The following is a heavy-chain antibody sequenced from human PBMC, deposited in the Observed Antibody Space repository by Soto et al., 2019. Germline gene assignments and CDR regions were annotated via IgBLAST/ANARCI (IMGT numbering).Heavy chain of an antibody. CDR2: FTPSGGIR. CDR1: GYTFTSYY. V-gene: IGHV1-46*01. D-gene: IGHD3-16*01. Sequence: ASVKVSCKASGYTFTSYYMHWVRQSPGQGLEWMGIFTPSGGIRSYAQKFQGRVTMTSDTSTSTVYRELSSLRSEDTAVYYCARIPGGSSGFEYWGKGTLVTVYS. J-gene: IGHJ4*02. CDR3: ARIPGGSSGFEY.